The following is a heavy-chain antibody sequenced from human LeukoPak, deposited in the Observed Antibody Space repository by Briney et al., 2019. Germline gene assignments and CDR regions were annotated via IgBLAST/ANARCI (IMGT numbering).Heavy chain of an antibody. D-gene: IGHD3-10*01. CDR3: AKAPLSSGSYGSYFDY. V-gene: IGHV3-23*01. J-gene: IGHJ4*02. CDR1: GFTFSSYA. CDR2: ISGSGGST. Sequence: TGGSLRLSCAASGFTFSSYAMNWVRQAPGKGLEWVSAISGSGGSTYYADSVKGRFTISRDNSKNTLYLQMNSLRAEDTAVYYCAKAPLSSGSYGSYFDYWGQGTLVTVSS.